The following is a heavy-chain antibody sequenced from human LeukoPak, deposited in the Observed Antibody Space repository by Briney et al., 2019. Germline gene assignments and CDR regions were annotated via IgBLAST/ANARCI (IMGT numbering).Heavy chain of an antibody. J-gene: IGHJ4*02. CDR1: GGSISRYY. Sequence: PSETLSLTCTVSGGSISRYYWSWIRRPPGKGLEWIAYIYYTGRTNYNPSLKSRVTISLDTSNSQFSLKLSSVTAADTAVYYCARRIESLYYFDYWGQGTLVTVSS. D-gene: IGHD2-8*01. CDR2: IYYTGRT. V-gene: IGHV4-59*01. CDR3: ARRIESLYYFDY.